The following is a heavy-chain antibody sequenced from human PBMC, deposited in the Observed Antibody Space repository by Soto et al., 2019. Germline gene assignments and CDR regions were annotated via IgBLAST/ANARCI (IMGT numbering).Heavy chain of an antibody. V-gene: IGHV1-2*04. D-gene: IGHD3-3*01. J-gene: IGHJ6*02. CDR2: INPNSGGT. Sequence: ASVKVSCKASGYTFTGYYMHWVRQAPGQGLEWMGWINPNSGGTNYAQKFQGWVTMTSDTSISTTYMELSRLRSDDTAVYYCARDLARITIFGVVPPGGMDVWGQGTTVTVSS. CDR3: ARDLARITIFGVVPPGGMDV. CDR1: GYTFTGYY.